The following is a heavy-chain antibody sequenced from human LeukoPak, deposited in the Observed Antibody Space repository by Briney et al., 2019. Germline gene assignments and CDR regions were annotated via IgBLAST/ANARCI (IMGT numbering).Heavy chain of an antibody. Sequence: PGGSLRLSCTASGFTFGDYAMSWFRQAPGKGLEWVGFIRSKAYGGTTEYAASVKGRFTISRDDSKSIAYLQMNSLKTEDTAVYYCTRYRSSWFCSDYWGQGTLVTVSS. CDR1: GFTFGDYA. CDR2: IRSKAYGGTT. V-gene: IGHV3-49*03. CDR3: TRYRSSWFCSDY. D-gene: IGHD6-13*01. J-gene: IGHJ4*02.